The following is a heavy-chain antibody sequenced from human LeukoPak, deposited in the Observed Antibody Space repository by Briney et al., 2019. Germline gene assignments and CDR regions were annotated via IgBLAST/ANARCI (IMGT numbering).Heavy chain of an antibody. CDR2: ISWDGGST. CDR1: GFTFDDYS. Sequence: PGGSLRLSCAASGFTFDDYSMRWVRQAPGKGMEWVSLISWDGGSTYYASSVTGRSTISRDNSKNSLYLQMNSLRTEDTALYYCAKAGAVTTYAPPDYWGQGTLVTVSS. CDR3: AKAGAVTTYAPPDY. J-gene: IGHJ4*02. V-gene: IGHV3-43*01. D-gene: IGHD4-17*01.